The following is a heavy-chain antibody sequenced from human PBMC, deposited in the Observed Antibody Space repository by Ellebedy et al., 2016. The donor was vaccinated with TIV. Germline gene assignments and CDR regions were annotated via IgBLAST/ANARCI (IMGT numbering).Heavy chain of an antibody. Sequence: GGSLRLSCGASGFSFRSYWMTWVRQAPGKGLEWVANINQDGSDKYYVDSVKGRFTIARDNAKISLYLQMSSLRVEDTAVYYCATDGSFGDYRSPTHAFVMWGQGTMVAVSS. D-gene: IGHD4-17*01. CDR2: INQDGSDK. V-gene: IGHV3-7*01. CDR1: GFSFRSYW. CDR3: ATDGSFGDYRSPTHAFVM. J-gene: IGHJ3*02.